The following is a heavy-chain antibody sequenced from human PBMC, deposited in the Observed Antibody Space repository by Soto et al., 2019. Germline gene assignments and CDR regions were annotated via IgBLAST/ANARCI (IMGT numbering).Heavy chain of an antibody. J-gene: IGHJ1*01. CDR2: IFYSGDT. D-gene: IGHD1-7*01. CDR1: GASVNTVYYY. Sequence: VQLQGSGPGLVKPSQTLSLTCTVSGASVNTVYYYWSYIRQSPGKGLEWLGYIFYSGDTYYNPSLKSRATISLNTSRNQISLTLTSVTDADTAVYFCVGTGTTDDFWGQGTLVTVSS. CDR3: VGTGTTDDF. V-gene: IGHV4-30-4*01.